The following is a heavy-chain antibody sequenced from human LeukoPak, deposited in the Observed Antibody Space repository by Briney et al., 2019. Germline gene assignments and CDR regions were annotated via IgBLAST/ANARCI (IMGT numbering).Heavy chain of an antibody. CDR3: ARDRDNYYDSSGFGY. Sequence: GGSLRLSCAASGFTFSSYGMHWVRQAPGKGLEWVAVIWYDGSNKYYADSVKGRFTISRDNSKNTLYLQMNSLRAEDTAVYYCARDRDNYYDSSGFGYWGQGTLVTVSS. CDR1: GFTFSSYG. CDR2: IWYDGSNK. J-gene: IGHJ4*02. D-gene: IGHD3-22*01. V-gene: IGHV3-33*01.